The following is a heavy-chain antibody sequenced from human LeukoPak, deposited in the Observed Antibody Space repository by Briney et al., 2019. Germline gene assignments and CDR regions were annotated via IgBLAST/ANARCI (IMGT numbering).Heavy chain of an antibody. J-gene: IGHJ4*02. Sequence: PGGSLRLSCAASGSTFSRYWMHWVRQTPGKGLVWVSRINSDGSSTRYADSVKGRFTISRDNAKNTLDLQMSSLRAEDTAVYYCARVDCSGGSCYFDYWGQGTLVTVSS. V-gene: IGHV3-74*01. CDR3: ARVDCSGGSCYFDY. D-gene: IGHD2-15*01. CDR1: GSTFSRYW. CDR2: INSDGSST.